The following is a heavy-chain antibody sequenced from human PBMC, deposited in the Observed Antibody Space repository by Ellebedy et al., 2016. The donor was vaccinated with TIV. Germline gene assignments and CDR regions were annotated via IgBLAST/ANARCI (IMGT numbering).Heavy chain of an antibody. CDR2: IDPGDSYN. CDR1: GYSFTNYY. D-gene: IGHD2-8*01. Sequence: GESLKISCKGSGYSFTNYYISWVRQMPGKGREWMGRIDPGDSYNIYSPSFQGHVTISADKAISTAYLQWSSLRASDNAMYFCARLYGIDAFEIWGQGTMVTVSS. V-gene: IGHV5-10-1*01. CDR3: ARLYGIDAFEI. J-gene: IGHJ3*02.